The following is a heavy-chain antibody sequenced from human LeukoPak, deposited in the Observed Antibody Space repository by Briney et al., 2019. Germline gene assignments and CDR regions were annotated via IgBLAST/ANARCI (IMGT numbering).Heavy chain of an antibody. Sequence: SETLSLTCTVSGGSISSYYWSWIRQPPGKGLEWIGYIYNNGSTNYNPSLKSRVTISVDTSKNQFPLKLSSVTAADTAVYYCARGHFILTGSRRFDPWGQGTLVTVSS. D-gene: IGHD3-9*01. V-gene: IGHV4-59*01. CDR1: GGSISSYY. CDR2: IYNNGST. J-gene: IGHJ5*02. CDR3: ARGHFILTGSRRFDP.